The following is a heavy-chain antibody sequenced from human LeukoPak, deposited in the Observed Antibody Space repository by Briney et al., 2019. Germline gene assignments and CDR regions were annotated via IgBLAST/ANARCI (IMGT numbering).Heavy chain of an antibody. J-gene: IGHJ3*02. D-gene: IGHD6-13*01. CDR2: INHSGST. CDR3: ARGRFALVRKAFDI. CDR1: GGSFSGYY. Sequence: PSETLSLTCAVYGGSFSGYYWSWIRQPPGKGLEWIGEINHSGSTNYNPSLKSRVTISVDASKNQFSLKLSSVTAADTAVYYCARGRFALVRKAFDIWGQGTMVTVSS. V-gene: IGHV4-34*01.